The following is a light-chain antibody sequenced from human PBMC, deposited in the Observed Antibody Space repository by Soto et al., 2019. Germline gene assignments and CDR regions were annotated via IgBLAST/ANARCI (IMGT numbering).Light chain of an antibody. CDR3: QQYGGSPRT. Sequence: EIVMTQSPATLSVSPGERATLSCRASQSVSSNLAWYQQRPGQAPRLLMYGASSRATGIPDRFSGSASGTDFTLTISRLEPEDFAVYYCQQYGGSPRTFGQGTKVDIK. CDR1: QSVSSN. V-gene: IGKV3-20*01. J-gene: IGKJ1*01. CDR2: GAS.